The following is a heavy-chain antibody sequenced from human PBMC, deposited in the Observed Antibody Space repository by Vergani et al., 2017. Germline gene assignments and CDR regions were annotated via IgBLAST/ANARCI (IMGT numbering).Heavy chain of an antibody. CDR3: AKRRQKQLDLDY. Sequence: EVQLLESGGGLVQPGGSLRLSCAASGFTFSSYAMSWVRQAPGKGLEWVSSISGSGDSTYYADSVKVRFTISRDNSKNTLYLQMNSLRAEDTAVYYCAKRRQKQLDLDYWGQGTLVTVSS. J-gene: IGHJ4*02. CDR1: GFTFSSYA. D-gene: IGHD6-13*01. V-gene: IGHV3-23*01. CDR2: ISGSGDST.